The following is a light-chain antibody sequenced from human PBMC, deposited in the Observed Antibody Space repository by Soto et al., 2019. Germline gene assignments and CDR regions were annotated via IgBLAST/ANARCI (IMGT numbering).Light chain of an antibody. Sequence: QSVLTQPPSVSGAPGQRVTTSCTGSSSNIGAGYDVHWYQQLPGTAPKLLIYGNSNRPSGVPDRFSGSKSGTSASLAITGLQAEDEADYYCQSYDSSLSAPYVFGTGTKVTV. CDR3: QSYDSSLSAPYV. V-gene: IGLV1-40*01. CDR1: SSNIGAGYD. CDR2: GNS. J-gene: IGLJ1*01.